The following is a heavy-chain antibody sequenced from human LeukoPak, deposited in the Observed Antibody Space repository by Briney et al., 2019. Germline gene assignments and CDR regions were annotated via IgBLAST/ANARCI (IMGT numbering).Heavy chain of an antibody. V-gene: IGHV3-23*01. J-gene: IGHJ4*02. CDR2: ISGSGGST. D-gene: IGHD3-10*01. CDR1: GFTFSSYA. CDR3: CSMVRGVRGAFDY. Sequence: GGSLRLSCAASGFTFSSYAMSWVRQAPGKGLEWVSAISGSGGSTYYADSVKGRFTISRDNSENTLYLQMNSLRAEDTAVYYCCSMVRGVRGAFDYWGQGTLVTVSS.